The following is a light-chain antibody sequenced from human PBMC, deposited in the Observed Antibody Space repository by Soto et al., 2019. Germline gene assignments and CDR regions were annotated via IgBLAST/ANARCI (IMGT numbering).Light chain of an antibody. V-gene: IGKV3-20*01. Sequence: IELTQSPGTLTSSPGERATLSCRASQGLESSSLAWYQQKPGQAPRLLIYDTSSRASGVPDRFSGSGSGTDFTLTISRLETEDFAVFYCQQYGKSEIIFGQGTRLEIK. CDR1: QGLESSS. CDR3: QQYGKSEII. CDR2: DTS. J-gene: IGKJ5*01.